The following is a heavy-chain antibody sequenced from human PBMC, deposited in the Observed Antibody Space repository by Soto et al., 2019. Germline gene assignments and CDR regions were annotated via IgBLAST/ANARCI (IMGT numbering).Heavy chain of an antibody. Sequence: QVQLVQSGPELKKPGASVKVSCKASGYTFTSYGISWVRQAPGLGLEWMGRINANNGDTDYRQKFQGRITMTADASTDTVYMDLRNLTTDDTGVYYCSRFGAYGSHWGQGTQITVSS. CDR2: INANNGDT. V-gene: IGHV1-18*04. J-gene: IGHJ4*02. CDR3: SRFGAYGSH. D-gene: IGHD1-26*01. CDR1: GYTFTSYG.